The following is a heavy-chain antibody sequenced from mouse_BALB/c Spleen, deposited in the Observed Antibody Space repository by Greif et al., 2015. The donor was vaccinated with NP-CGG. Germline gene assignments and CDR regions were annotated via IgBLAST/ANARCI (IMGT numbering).Heavy chain of an antibody. J-gene: IGHJ4*01. CDR2: ISSGGSYT. CDR3: ARSDYGY. Sequence: EVKLMESGGGLVKPGGSLKLSCAASGFTFSSYAMSWVRQSPEKRLEWVAEISSGGSYTYYPDTVTGRFTISRDNAKNTLYLEMSSLRSEDTAMYYCARSDYGYWGQGTSVTVSS. CDR1: GFTFSSYA. D-gene: IGHD1-1*01. V-gene: IGHV5-9-4*01.